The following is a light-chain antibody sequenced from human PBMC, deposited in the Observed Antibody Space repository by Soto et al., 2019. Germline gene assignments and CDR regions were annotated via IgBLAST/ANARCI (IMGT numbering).Light chain of an antibody. J-gene: IGKJ1*01. V-gene: IGKV4-1*01. CDR2: WAS. Sequence: DIVMTQSPDSLAVSLGERATINCKSSQSVLYSSNERNYLAWYRQKAGQSPELLIYWASTRESGVPDRFTGSGSGTDFTLTISSLQAEDVAVYYCQQYYSNPRTFGQGTKVEIK. CDR3: QQYYSNPRT. CDR1: QSVLYSSNERNY.